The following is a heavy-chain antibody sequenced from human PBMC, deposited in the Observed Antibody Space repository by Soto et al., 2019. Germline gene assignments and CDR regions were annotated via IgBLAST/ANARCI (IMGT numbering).Heavy chain of an antibody. CDR1: GGTFSSYT. CDR2: IIPIFGTA. Sequence: QVQLVQSGAEVKKPGSSVTVSCKASGGTFSSYTINWVRQAPGQGLEWMGGIIPIFGTANYAQKFQGRATITADESTGTAYMELSSLRSEDTAVYYCARGNHRWLQLWYFDLWGRGTLVTVSS. CDR3: ARGNHRWLQLWYFDL. D-gene: IGHD5-12*01. J-gene: IGHJ2*01. V-gene: IGHV1-69*12.